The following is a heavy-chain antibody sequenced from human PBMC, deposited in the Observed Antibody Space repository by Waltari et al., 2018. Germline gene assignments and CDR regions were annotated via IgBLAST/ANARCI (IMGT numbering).Heavy chain of an antibody. CDR1: GGSISSHH. CDR3: ASQRSGWSHSDY. D-gene: IGHD6-19*01. Sequence: QVQLQESGPGLVKSSETLSLTCTVSGGSISSHHWSWIRQPAGKGLEWIGRVYADGSSNYNPSLKSRVTMSVDTSKYQFSLKLSSVTAADTAVYYCASQRSGWSHSDYWGQGTLVSVSS. J-gene: IGHJ4*02. CDR2: VYADGSS. V-gene: IGHV4-4*07.